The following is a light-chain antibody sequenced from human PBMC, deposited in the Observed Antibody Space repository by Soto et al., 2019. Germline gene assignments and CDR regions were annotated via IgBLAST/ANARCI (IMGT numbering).Light chain of an antibody. CDR1: SSDVGGYNY. V-gene: IGLV2-8*01. CDR3: SSYAGSNKYVV. J-gene: IGLJ2*01. Sequence: QSALTQPPSASGSPGQSVTISCTGTSSDVGGYNYVSWYQQHPGKAPKLMIYEGSKRPSGVPDRFSGSKSVNTASLTVSGLQAEDEADYYCSSYAGSNKYVVFGGGTKLTVL. CDR2: EGS.